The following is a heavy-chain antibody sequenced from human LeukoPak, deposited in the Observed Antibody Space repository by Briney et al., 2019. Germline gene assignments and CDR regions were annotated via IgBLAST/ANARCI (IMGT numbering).Heavy chain of an antibody. CDR1: GYTFNTYA. Sequence: ASVKVSCKTSGYTFNTYAISWVRQAPGQGLEWMGWISNHNVNTNSAQKLQGRVTITKDTSTSTAYMDLQSLRSDDTAIYYCVRHGNALTHSEYFDYWGQGTLITVSS. V-gene: IGHV1-18*01. CDR2: ISNHNVNT. D-gene: IGHD1-26*01. J-gene: IGHJ4*02. CDR3: VRHGNALTHSEYFDY.